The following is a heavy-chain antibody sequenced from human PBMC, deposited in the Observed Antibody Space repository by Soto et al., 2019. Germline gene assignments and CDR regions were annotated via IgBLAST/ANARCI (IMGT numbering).Heavy chain of an antibody. V-gene: IGHV4-31*03. J-gene: IGHJ5*02. Sequence: QVQLQESGPGLVKPSQTLSLTCTVSGGSISSGGYYWSWIRQHPGKGLEWIGYIYYSGSTYYNPSLKSRVTISVDTSKNQFSLKLSSVTAADTAVYYCARGSKDCSGGSCYTYNWFDPWGQGTLVTVSS. CDR1: GGSISSGGYY. D-gene: IGHD2-15*01. CDR2: IYYSGST. CDR3: ARGSKDCSGGSCYTYNWFDP.